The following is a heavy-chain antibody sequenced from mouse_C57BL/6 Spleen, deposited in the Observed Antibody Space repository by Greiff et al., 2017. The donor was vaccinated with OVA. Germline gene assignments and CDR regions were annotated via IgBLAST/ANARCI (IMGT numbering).Heavy chain of an antibody. CDR2: ISDGGSYT. CDR1: GFTFSSYA. V-gene: IGHV5-4*01. CDR3: AREGYSNEYYFDY. D-gene: IGHD2-5*01. J-gene: IGHJ2*01. Sequence: EVKVVESGGGLVKPGGSLKLSCAASGFTFSSYAMSWVRQTPETRLEWVATISDGGSYTYYPDNVKGRFTISRDNAKNNLYLQMSHLKSEDTAMYYCAREGYSNEYYFDYWGQGTTLTVSS.